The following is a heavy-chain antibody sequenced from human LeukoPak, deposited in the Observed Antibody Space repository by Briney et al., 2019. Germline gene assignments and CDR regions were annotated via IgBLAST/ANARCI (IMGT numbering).Heavy chain of an antibody. CDR2: FYTSESS. D-gene: IGHD1-1*01. CDR1: GGSISSGSYY. Sequence: SSQTLSLTCTVSGGSISSGSYYWLWIPQAAGKGLEWIGRFYTSESSNYNLSLKSRVTISVDTSKNQFPLKLSSVTAADTAVYYCAREADPLKLERPRWGYNGMHVWGEGTTVTVSS. J-gene: IGHJ6*04. CDR3: AREADPLKLERPRWGYNGMHV. V-gene: IGHV4-61*02.